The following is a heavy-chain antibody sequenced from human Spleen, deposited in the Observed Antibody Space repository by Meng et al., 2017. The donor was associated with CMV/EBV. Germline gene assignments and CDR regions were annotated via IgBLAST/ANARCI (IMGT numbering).Heavy chain of an antibody. V-gene: IGHV1-46*01. J-gene: IGHJ4*02. CDR3: AKAVFYVGPLDS. D-gene: IGHD3-10*02. CDR2: INPSGGHT. Sequence: ASVKVSCKASGYTFTDYFIHWVRQAPGQGLEWMGIINPSGGHTSYAQTFRGRVTMTRDTSTSTVYMELSSLRSEDTALYYCAKAVFYVGPLDSWGQGTLVTVSS. CDR1: GYTFTDYF.